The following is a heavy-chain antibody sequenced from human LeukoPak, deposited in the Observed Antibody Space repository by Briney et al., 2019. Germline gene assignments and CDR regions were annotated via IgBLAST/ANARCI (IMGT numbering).Heavy chain of an antibody. V-gene: IGHV1-69*04. D-gene: IGHD6-13*01. CDR2: IIPILGIA. Sequence: SVKVTCKSSGGTFSSYAISWVRQAPGQGLEWMGRIIPILGIANYAQKFQGRVTITADKSTSTAYMELSSLRSEDTAVYYCARDEGGAAAGPTFDYWGQGTLVTVSS. CDR1: GGTFSSYA. J-gene: IGHJ4*02. CDR3: ARDEGGAAAGPTFDY.